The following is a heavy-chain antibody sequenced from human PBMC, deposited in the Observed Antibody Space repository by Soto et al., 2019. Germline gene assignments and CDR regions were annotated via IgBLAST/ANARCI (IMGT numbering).Heavy chain of an antibody. D-gene: IGHD3-10*01. CDR2: ISYDGSNK. Sequence: GGSLRLSCAASGFTFSSYGMHWVRQAPGKGLEWVAVISYDGSNKYYADSVKGRFTISRDNSKNTLYLQMNSLRAEDTAVYYCAKDAGYYGSGSYTFDYWGQGTLVTVSS. V-gene: IGHV3-30*18. CDR3: AKDAGYYGSGSYTFDY. CDR1: GFTFSSYG. J-gene: IGHJ4*02.